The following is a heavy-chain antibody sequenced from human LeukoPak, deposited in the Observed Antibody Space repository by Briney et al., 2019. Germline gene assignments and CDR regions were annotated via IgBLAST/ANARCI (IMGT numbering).Heavy chain of an antibody. V-gene: IGHV1-24*01. CDR1: GYTFSNYA. Sequence: ASVKVSCKASGYTFSNYAISWVRQAPGKGLEWMGGFDPEDGETIYAQKFQGRVTMTEDTSTDTAYMEPSSLRSEDTAVYYCATSVRGYSYGYSLDYWGQGTLVTVSS. CDR2: FDPEDGET. D-gene: IGHD5-18*01. CDR3: ATSVRGYSYGYSLDY. J-gene: IGHJ4*02.